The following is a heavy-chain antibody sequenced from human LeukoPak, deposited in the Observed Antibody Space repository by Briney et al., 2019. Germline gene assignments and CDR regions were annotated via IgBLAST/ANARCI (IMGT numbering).Heavy chain of an antibody. V-gene: IGHV3-23*01. J-gene: IGHJ4*02. CDR2: ISATAFSI. CDR1: GFTFNTYA. CDR3: AHGAMYQLDY. D-gene: IGHD2-2*01. Sequence: PGGSLRLSCSASGFTFNTYAMTWVRQAPGKGLEWVSSISATAFSIYYADSVEGRFTISGDNSRNTLFLQMNSLRAEDTAVYYCAHGAMYQLDYWGQGTLVTVSS.